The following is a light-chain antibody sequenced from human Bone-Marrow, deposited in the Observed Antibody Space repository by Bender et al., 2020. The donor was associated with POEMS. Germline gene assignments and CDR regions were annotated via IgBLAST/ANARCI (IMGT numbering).Light chain of an antibody. CDR2: GYN. CDR3: SSYTALTTAV. Sequence: QSVLTQPPSVSGAPGQRVTISCTGSSSNTGSGYDINWYQHLPGTAPKLLIYGYNNRPSGVSSRFSGSKSGNTASLTISGLQAEDEADYFCSSYTALTTAVFGGGTRLTVL. V-gene: IGLV1-40*01. J-gene: IGLJ3*02. CDR1: SSNTGSGYD.